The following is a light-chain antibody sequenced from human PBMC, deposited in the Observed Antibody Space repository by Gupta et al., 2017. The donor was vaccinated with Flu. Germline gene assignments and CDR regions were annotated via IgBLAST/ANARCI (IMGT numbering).Light chain of an antibody. J-gene: IGLJ2*01. CDR2: QDS. CDR3: QACDSRTVI. V-gene: IGLV3-1*01. Sequence: GQTANITCSGDRLQSRYTYWNQKKAGQSPVLVMYQDSKRPSGVPERFSGSTYGNTATLTISGTQTVDEGDYYCQACDSRTVIFGGGTKLTVL. CDR1: RLQSRY.